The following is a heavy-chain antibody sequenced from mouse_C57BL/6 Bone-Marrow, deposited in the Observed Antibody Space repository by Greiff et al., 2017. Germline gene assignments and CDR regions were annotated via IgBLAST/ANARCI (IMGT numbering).Heavy chain of an antibody. CDR2: INPGSGGT. Sequence: QVQLKESGAELVRPGTSVKVSCKASGYAFTNYLIEWVKQRPGQGLEWIGVINPGSGGTNYNEKFKGKATLTADKSSSTAYMQLSSLTSEDSAVYFCARGDYGSSSFDVWGTGTTVTVSS. CDR3: ARGDYGSSSFDV. CDR1: GYAFTNYL. V-gene: IGHV1-54*01. J-gene: IGHJ1*03. D-gene: IGHD1-1*01.